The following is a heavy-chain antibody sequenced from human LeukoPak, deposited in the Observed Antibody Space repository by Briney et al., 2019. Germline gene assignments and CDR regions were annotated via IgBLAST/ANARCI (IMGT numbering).Heavy chain of an antibody. Sequence: KSSETLSLTCTVSGASVSSGTSYWTWIRQPPGKGLDWIGYVYYSGSTTYNPSLKSRVTISLDTSKNDFSLKLTSVTAADTAVYYCARRSVGGGERFDYWGRGILVTVSS. V-gene: IGHV4-61*03. CDR3: ARRSVGGGERFDY. J-gene: IGHJ4*02. CDR2: VYYSGST. D-gene: IGHD3-16*01. CDR1: GASVSSGTSY.